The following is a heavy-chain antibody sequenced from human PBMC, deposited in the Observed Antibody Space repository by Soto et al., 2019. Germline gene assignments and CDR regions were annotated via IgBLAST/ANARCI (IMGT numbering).Heavy chain of an antibody. V-gene: IGHV4-34*01. CDR3: ASSGYRPDYYYGRHV. D-gene: IGHD3-22*01. J-gene: IGHJ6*02. CDR2: INHSGST. Sequence: SETLSLTCAVYGGSFSGYYWSWIRQPPGKGLEWIGEINHSGSTNYNPSLKSRVTISVDTSKNQFSLKLSSVTAADTAVYYCASSGYRPDYYYGRHVWGHGTTVTVS. CDR1: GGSFSGYY.